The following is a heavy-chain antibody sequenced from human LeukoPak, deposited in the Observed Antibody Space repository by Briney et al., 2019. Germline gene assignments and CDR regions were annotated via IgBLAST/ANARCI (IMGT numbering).Heavy chain of an antibody. CDR2: INHSGST. J-gene: IGHJ4*02. CDR1: GGSFSGYY. D-gene: IGHD7-27*01. V-gene: IGHV4-34*01. CDR3: ARTRRLNWGLVDY. Sequence: PSETLSLTCAVYGGSFSGYYWSWIRQPPGKGLEWIGEINHSGSTNYNPSLKSRVTISVETSKNQFSLKLSSVTAADTAVYYCARTRRLNWGLVDYWGQGTLVTVSS.